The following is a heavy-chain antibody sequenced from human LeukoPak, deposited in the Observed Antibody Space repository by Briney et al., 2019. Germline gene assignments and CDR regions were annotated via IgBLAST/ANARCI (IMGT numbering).Heavy chain of an antibody. CDR3: ARGGYCSSTSCPVDY. CDR1: GFTVSSNY. J-gene: IGHJ4*02. D-gene: IGHD2-2*01. V-gene: IGHV3-66*02. CDR2: IYSGGST. Sequence: GGSLRLSCAASGFTVSSNYMSWVRQAPGRGLEWVSVIYSGGSTYYADSVKGRFTISRDNSKNTLYLQMSSLRAEDTAVYYCARGGYCSSTSCPVDYWGQGTLVTVSS.